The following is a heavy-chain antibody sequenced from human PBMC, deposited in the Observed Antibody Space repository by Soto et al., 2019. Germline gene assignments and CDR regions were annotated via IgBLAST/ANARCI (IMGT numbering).Heavy chain of an antibody. V-gene: IGHV4-39*01. CDR2: IFYSGST. CDR3: ARPTRQWLGLRYYYGMDV. D-gene: IGHD6-19*01. CDR1: SGAISSTIYS. J-gene: IGHJ6*02. Sequence: PSETLSLTCTVSSGAISSTIYSGDWIRQPPGKGLEWIGSIFYSGSTYYNPSLKSRVTISVDTSKNQFSLTLTSVTAADTAVYYCARPTRQWLGLRYYYGMDVWGQGTTVTVSS.